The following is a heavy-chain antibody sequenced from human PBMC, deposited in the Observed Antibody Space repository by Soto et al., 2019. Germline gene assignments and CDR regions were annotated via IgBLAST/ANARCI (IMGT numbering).Heavy chain of an antibody. CDR1: RFTFSSYG. CDR3: ARDLSGDYGALDT. J-gene: IGHJ3*02. Sequence: GGSLRLSCAPSRFTFSSYGMHWARQAPGKGLEWVAVIWYDGSNKVYADSVKGRFTISRDNSKNTLYLQMNSLRAEDTAVYYCARDLSGDYGALDTWGQGTMVTVSS. V-gene: IGHV3-33*01. D-gene: IGHD4-17*01. CDR2: IWYDGSNK.